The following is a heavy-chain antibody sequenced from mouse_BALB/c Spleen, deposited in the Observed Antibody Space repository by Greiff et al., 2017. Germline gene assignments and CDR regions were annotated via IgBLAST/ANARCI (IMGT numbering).Heavy chain of an antibody. Sequence: QVQLQQSGPELVKPGASVRISCKASGYTFTSYYIHWVKQRPGQGLEWIGWIYPGNVNTKYNEKFKGKATLTADKSSSTAYMQLSSLTSEDSAVYFCASSRTGTWYFDVWGAGTTVTVSS. V-gene: IGHV1S56*01. CDR3: ASSRTGTWYFDV. D-gene: IGHD4-1*01. CDR2: IYPGNVNT. J-gene: IGHJ1*01. CDR1: GYTFTSYY.